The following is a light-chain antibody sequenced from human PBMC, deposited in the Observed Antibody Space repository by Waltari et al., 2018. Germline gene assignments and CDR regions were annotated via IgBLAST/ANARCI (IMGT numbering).Light chain of an antibody. V-gene: IGKV1-39*01. CDR2: GAS. CDR3: QQSHSIPWT. Sequence: DIQMTQSPSSLSASVGDRVNITCRASQSINSYLNWYQQKPGKAPNFLIYGASNLQSGVPSRFSGSGSGTDFTLTISSLQLEDFATYSCQQSHSIPWTFGQGTKVEI. J-gene: IGKJ1*01. CDR1: QSINSY.